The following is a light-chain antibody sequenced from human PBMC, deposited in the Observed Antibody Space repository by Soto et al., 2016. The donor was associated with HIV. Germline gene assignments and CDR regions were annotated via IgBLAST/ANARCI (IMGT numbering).Light chain of an antibody. CDR1: QTIRKY. J-gene: IGKJ2*01. V-gene: IGKV1-17*02. CDR2: TTS. Sequence: DIQMTQSPSSLSASVGDRVIITCRASQTIRKYLNWYQQKPGKAPVLLISTTSSLQSGVASRFSGSGSGAEFTLTISNLQPEDFATYYCLQYSSHMYTFGQGTKVDLK. CDR3: LQYSSHMYT.